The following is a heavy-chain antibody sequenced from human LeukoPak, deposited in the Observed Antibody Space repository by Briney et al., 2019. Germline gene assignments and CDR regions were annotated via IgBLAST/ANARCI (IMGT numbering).Heavy chain of an antibody. CDR3: ARDLSYYGSGSPSYFDC. CDR1: GYTFNNYG. D-gene: IGHD3-10*01. CDR2: ISAYNGDT. Sequence: ASVKVSCKTSGYTFNNYGITWVRQAPGQGLEWMGWISAYNGDTSYAQNFQGRLTMTRDTSTSTVYTELSSLRSEDTAVYYCARDLSYYGSGSPSYFDCWGQGTLVTVSS. J-gene: IGHJ4*02. V-gene: IGHV1-18*01.